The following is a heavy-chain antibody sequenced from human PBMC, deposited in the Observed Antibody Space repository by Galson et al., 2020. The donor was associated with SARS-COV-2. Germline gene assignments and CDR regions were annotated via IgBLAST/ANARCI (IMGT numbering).Heavy chain of an antibody. Sequence: GESLKISCKGSGYSFTSYWISWVRQMPGKGLEWMGRIDPSDSYTNYSPSFQGHVTISADKSISTAYLQWSSLKASDTAMYYCARALLYNGNYYGYCDLWGRGTRVTVSS. J-gene: IGHJ2*01. CDR3: ARALLYNGNYYGYCDL. V-gene: IGHV5-10-1*01. D-gene: IGHD1-26*01. CDR1: GYSFTSYW. CDR2: IDPSDSYT.